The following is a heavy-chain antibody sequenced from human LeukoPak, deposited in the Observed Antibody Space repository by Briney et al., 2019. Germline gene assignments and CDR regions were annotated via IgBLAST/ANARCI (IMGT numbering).Heavy chain of an antibody. Sequence: GGSLRLSCAASGFTFSSYAMHWVRQAPGKGLEWVAVISYDGSNKYYADSVKGRFTISRDNSKNTLYLQMNSLRAEDTAVYYCARERLQPNWFDPWGQGTLVTVSS. CDR1: GFTFSSYA. CDR2: ISYDGSNK. V-gene: IGHV3-30*04. CDR3: ARERLQPNWFDP. J-gene: IGHJ5*02. D-gene: IGHD6-25*01.